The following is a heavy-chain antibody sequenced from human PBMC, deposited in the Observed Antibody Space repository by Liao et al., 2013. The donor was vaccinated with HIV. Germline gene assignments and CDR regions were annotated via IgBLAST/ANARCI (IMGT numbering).Heavy chain of an antibody. V-gene: IGHV4-34*01. CDR1: DGSFSGYY. D-gene: IGHD5-18*01. J-gene: IGHJ2*01. CDR2: INHSGST. CDR3: ARKGYSYVIPYWYFDL. Sequence: QVQLQQWGAGLLKPSETLSLTCAVYDGSFSGYYWSWIRQPPGKGLEWIGEINHSGSTNYNPSLKSRVTISVDTSKNQFSLKLSSVTAADTAVYYCARKGYSYVIPYWYFDLWGLAPWSLSPQ.